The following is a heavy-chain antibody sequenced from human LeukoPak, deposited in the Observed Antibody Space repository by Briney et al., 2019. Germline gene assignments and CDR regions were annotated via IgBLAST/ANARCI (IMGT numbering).Heavy chain of an antibody. Sequence: SETLSLTCTVSYYSISRGHYWAWIRQPPGKGLEWIGEINHSGSTNYNPSLKSRVTISVDASKNQFSLKLSSVTAADTAVYYCARHSSTGYSSSWYPPRYYFDYWGQGTLVTVSS. D-gene: IGHD6-13*01. J-gene: IGHJ4*02. V-gene: IGHV4-38-2*02. CDR2: INHSGST. CDR1: YYSISRGHY. CDR3: ARHSSTGYSSSWYPPRYYFDY.